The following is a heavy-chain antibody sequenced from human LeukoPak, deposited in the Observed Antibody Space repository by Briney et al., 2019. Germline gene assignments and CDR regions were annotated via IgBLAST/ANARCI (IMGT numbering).Heavy chain of an antibody. V-gene: IGHV3-9*01. CDR1: GFTFDDYA. CDR2: ISWNSGSI. J-gene: IGHJ6*02. Sequence: GGSLRLSCAVSGFTFDDYAMHWVRQAPGKGLEWVSGISWNSGSIGYADSVKGRFTISRDNAKNSLYLQMNSLRAEDTALYYCAKDLSSGWFMGQGVYYYGMDVWGQGTTVTVSS. D-gene: IGHD6-19*01. CDR3: AKDLSSGWFMGQGVYYYGMDV.